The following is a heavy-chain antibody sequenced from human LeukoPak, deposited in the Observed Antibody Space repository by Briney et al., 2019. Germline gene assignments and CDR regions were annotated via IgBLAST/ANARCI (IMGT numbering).Heavy chain of an antibody. V-gene: IGHV3-11*06. J-gene: IGHJ3*02. Sequence: PGGSLRLSCVASGFTFSDYYMSWIRQAPGKGLEWVLYISSSSSYTNYADSVKGRFTISRDNAKNSLYLQMNSLRVEDTAVYYCARSLEMSTVRSGFDIWGQGTMVTVSS. CDR2: ISSSSSYT. CDR1: GFTFSDYY. D-gene: IGHD5-24*01. CDR3: ARSLEMSTVRSGFDI.